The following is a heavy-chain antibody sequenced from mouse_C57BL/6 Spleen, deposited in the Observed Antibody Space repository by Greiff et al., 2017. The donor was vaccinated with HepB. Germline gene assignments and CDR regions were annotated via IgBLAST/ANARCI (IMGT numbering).Heavy chain of an antibody. CDR3: AREELWLRRGYFDY. J-gene: IGHJ2*01. V-gene: IGHV1-22*01. CDR1: GYTFTDYN. Sequence: VQLQQSGPELVKPGASVKMSCKASGYTFTDYNMHWVKQSHGKSLEWIGYINPNNGGTSYNQKFKGKATLTVNKSSSTAYMELRSLTSEDSAVYYCAREELWLRRGYFDYWGQGTTLTVSS. D-gene: IGHD2-2*01. CDR2: INPNNGGT.